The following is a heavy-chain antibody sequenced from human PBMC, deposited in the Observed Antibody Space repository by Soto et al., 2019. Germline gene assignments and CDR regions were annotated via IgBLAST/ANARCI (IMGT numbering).Heavy chain of an antibody. CDR3: ARAFPSYDSSAHY. D-gene: IGHD3-22*01. CDR1: GYTFSGYY. Sequence: QVQLVQSGAEVKKPGASVKVSCKTSGYTFSGYYIHWVRQAPGQGLEWVGWINPNTGVKKNAQKFQGRVTMTRDTSINTAYMELSSLRSDDTAVYYCARAFPSYDSSAHYWGQGTLVTVSS. V-gene: IGHV1-2*02. J-gene: IGHJ4*02. CDR2: INPNTGVK.